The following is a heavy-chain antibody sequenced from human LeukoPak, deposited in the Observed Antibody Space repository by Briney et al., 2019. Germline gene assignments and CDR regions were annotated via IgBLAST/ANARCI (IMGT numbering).Heavy chain of an antibody. J-gene: IGHJ3*02. D-gene: IGHD2-8*01. CDR2: MYHSGST. Sequence: PSETLSLTCVVSGYSISSGYYWGWIRQPPGKGLEWIGSMYHSGSTYYNPSLKSRVTISVDTSKNQFSLKLSYVTAADTAVYYCARHQVAEWSSDAFDIWGQGTMVTVSS. CDR1: GYSISSGYY. V-gene: IGHV4-38-2*01. CDR3: ARHQVAEWSSDAFDI.